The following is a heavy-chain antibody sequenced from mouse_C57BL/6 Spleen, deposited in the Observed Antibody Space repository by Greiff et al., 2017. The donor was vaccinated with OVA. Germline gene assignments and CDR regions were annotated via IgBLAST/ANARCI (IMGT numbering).Heavy chain of an antibody. CDR3: ARDGLRAMDY. CDR2: INYDGSST. D-gene: IGHD1-3*01. CDR1: GFTFSDYY. V-gene: IGHV5-16*01. Sequence: EVMLVESEGGLVQPGSSMKLSCTASGFTFSDYYMAWVRQVPEKGLEWVANINYDGSSTYYLDSLKSRFIISRDNAKNILYLQMSSLKSEDTATYYCARDGLRAMDYWGQGTSVTVSS. J-gene: IGHJ4*01.